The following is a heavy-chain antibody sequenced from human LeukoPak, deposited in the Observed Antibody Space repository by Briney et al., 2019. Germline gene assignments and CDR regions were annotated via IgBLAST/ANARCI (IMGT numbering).Heavy chain of an antibody. CDR2: INPNSGGT. CDR3: ARDRGYSGNGAFDI. Sequence: ASVKVSXKASGYTFTGYYMHWVRQAPGQGLEWMGRINPNSGGTNYAQKFQGRVTMTRDTSISTAYMELSRLRSDDTAVYYCARDRGYSGNGAFDIWGQGTMVTVSS. J-gene: IGHJ3*02. V-gene: IGHV1-2*06. CDR1: GYTFTGYY. D-gene: IGHD5-12*01.